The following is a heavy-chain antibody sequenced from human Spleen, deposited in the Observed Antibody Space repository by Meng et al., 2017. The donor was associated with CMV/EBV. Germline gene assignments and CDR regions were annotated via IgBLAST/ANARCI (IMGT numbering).Heavy chain of an antibody. Sequence: SETLSLTCIVSGGSISTGTYYWGWIRQPPGKGLEWIGSIYYSGSTFYNPSLKSRVTISVDTSKNQFSLKLSSVTAADTAVYYCARGIDRGYSYGLNYWGQGTLVTVSS. D-gene: IGHD5-18*01. CDR1: GGSISTGTYY. V-gene: IGHV4-39*07. CDR2: IYYSGST. J-gene: IGHJ4*02. CDR3: ARGIDRGYSYGLNY.